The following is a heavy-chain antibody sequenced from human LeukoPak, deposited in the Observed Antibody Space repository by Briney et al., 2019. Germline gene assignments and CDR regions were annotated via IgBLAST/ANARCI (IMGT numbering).Heavy chain of an antibody. CDR3: AKGHRYYYDNSGYYSDYFDF. V-gene: IGHV3-15*01. Sequence: GGSLRLSCAASGFTFTNAWMHWVRQAPGKGLEWVGRIRSETDGGTTDYAAPVKGRFTISRDNSKNTLFLQMNSLKAEDTAVYYCAKGHRYYYDNSGYYSDYFDFWGQGTLVTVSS. CDR2: IRSETDGGTT. CDR1: GFTFTNAW. J-gene: IGHJ4*02. D-gene: IGHD3-22*01.